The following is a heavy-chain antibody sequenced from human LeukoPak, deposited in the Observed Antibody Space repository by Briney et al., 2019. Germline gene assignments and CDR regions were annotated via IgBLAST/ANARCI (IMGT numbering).Heavy chain of an antibody. CDR1: GGSFSGYY. CDR2: INQSGST. D-gene: IGHD4-17*01. Sequence: SETLSLTCAVYGGSFSGYYWSWMRQPPGEGLEWIGDINQSGSTTYNPSLKSRVTILVDTSKNQFSLELTSVTAADTAVYYCARDYGDSRNYNWFDPWGQGTLVTVSS. V-gene: IGHV4-34*01. J-gene: IGHJ5*02. CDR3: ARDYGDSRNYNWFDP.